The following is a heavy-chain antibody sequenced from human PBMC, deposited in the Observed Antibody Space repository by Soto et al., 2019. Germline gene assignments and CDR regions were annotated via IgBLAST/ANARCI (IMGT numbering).Heavy chain of an antibody. V-gene: IGHV1-69*02. CDR3: ARTTSYDSWSGPNVYYYGMDV. J-gene: IGHJ6*02. D-gene: IGHD3-3*01. Sequence: ASVKVSCKASGGTFSSYTISWVRQAPGQGLEWMGRIIPILGIANYAQKFQGRVTITADKSTSTAYMELSSLRAEDTAVYYCARTTSYDSWSGPNVYYYGMDVWGQGTTVTVSS. CDR2: IIPILGIA. CDR1: GGTFSSYT.